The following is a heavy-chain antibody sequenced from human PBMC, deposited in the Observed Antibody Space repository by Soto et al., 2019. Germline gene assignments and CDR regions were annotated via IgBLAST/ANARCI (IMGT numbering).Heavy chain of an antibody. J-gene: IGHJ4*02. D-gene: IGHD3-22*01. CDR2: INPNSGGT. CDR1: GYTFTGYY. Sequence: QVQLVQSGAEVKKPGASVKVSCKASGYTFTGYYMHWVRQAPGQGLEWMGWINPNSGGTNYAQKLQGRVTMTRDTSISTAYMELSRLRSDDTAVYYCARAVGITMIVVEDARGHFYYWGQGTLVTVSS. CDR3: ARAVGITMIVVEDARGHFYY. V-gene: IGHV1-2*02.